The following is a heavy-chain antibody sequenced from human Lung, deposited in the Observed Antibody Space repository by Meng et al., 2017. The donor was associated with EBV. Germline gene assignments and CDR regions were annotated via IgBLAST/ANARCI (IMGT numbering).Heavy chain of an antibody. CDR2: IYDSGST. V-gene: IGHV4-30-4*08. J-gene: IGHJ5*02. D-gene: IGHD6-6*01. CDR1: GGSIRFGDYY. CDR3: AREYSSSSGLPGP. Sequence: QVQLQESGPGLVTPSQTLSLTCTVSGGSIRFGDYYWSWIRQPPGKGLEWIGYIYDSGSTSYNPSLMSRVTISVDTSRNQFSLKLTSVTAADTAVYYCAREYSSSSGLPGPWGQGTLVTVSS.